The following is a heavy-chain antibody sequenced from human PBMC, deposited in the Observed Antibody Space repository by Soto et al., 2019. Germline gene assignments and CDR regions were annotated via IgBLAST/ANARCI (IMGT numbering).Heavy chain of an antibody. CDR1: GGSISSGGYY. J-gene: IGHJ5*01. V-gene: IGHV4-31*03. D-gene: IGHD6-13*01. CDR2: IYHSGST. CDR3: ARESAGLGNWFDS. Sequence: SETLSLTCNVSGGSISSGGYYWSWIRQHPGKGLEWIGYIYHSGSTYYNPSLKSRVTISVDTSKNQFSLKLSSVTAADTAVYYYARESAGLGNWFDSWGQGTLVTVSS.